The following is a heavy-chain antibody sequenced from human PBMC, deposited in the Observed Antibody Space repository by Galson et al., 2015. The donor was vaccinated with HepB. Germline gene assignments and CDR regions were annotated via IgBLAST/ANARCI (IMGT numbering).Heavy chain of an antibody. CDR2: IYYSGST. Sequence: ETLSLTCAVSGGSISSSSYYWGWIRQPPGKGLEWIGSIYYSGSTYYNPSLKSRVTISVDTSKNQFSLKLSSVTAADTAVYYCARRAPRVSGRWFDPWGQGTLVTVSS. J-gene: IGHJ5*02. CDR1: GGSISSSSYY. CDR3: ARRAPRVSGRWFDP. V-gene: IGHV4-39*01. D-gene: IGHD6-13*01.